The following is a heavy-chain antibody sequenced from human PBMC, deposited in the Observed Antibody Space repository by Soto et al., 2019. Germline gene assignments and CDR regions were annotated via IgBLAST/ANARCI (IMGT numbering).Heavy chain of an antibody. CDR1: GYTFTSYG. CDR3: ARRVAGPGYYYGMGV. J-gene: IGHJ6*02. Sequence: QVQLVQSGAEVKKPGASVKVSCKASGYTFTSYGISWVRQAPGQGLEWMGWISDYNGNTNYAQKLQGRVTMTTDTSPSPAYMGLWGLKSDDTAVYYCARRVAGPGYYYGMGVWGQGTTVTVSS. V-gene: IGHV1-18*01. D-gene: IGHD6-19*01. CDR2: ISDYNGNT.